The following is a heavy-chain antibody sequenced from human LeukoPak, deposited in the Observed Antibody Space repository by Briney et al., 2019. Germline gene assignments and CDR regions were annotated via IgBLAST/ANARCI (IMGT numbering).Heavy chain of an antibody. CDR1: GFTFDDYA. Sequence: GGSLRLSCAASGFTFDDYAMHWVRQAPGKSLEWVSGISWNSGSIGYADSVKGRFTISRDNAKNSLCLQMNSLRAEDTALYYCAKGKAARPESGRFDYWGQGTLVTVSS. CDR3: AKGKAARPESGRFDY. D-gene: IGHD6-6*01. V-gene: IGHV3-9*01. CDR2: ISWNSGSI. J-gene: IGHJ4*02.